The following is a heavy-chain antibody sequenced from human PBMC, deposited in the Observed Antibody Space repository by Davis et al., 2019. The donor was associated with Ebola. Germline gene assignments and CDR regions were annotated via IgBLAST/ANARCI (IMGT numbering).Heavy chain of an antibody. D-gene: IGHD2-8*01. CDR3: ARQESLYGWSDY. J-gene: IGHJ4*02. CDR1: GYGFADYW. CDR2: IYAGDSDS. V-gene: IGHV5-51*01. Sequence: GESLKISCKGSGYGFADYWIAWVRQTPGKGLEWMGIIYAGDSDSRYSPSFEGQVTISVDRSITTAYPQWRSLRTSDTAIYYCARQESLYGWSDYWGQGTLVTVSS.